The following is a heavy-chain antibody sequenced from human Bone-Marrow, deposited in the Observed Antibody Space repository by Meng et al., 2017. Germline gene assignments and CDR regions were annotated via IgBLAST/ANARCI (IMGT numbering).Heavy chain of an antibody. D-gene: IGHD3-16*01. CDR1: GFTFSDYY. V-gene: IGHV3-11*04. J-gene: IGHJ3*02. CDR3: ARHTYDYVWGDDAFDI. Sequence: GESLKISCAASGFTFSDYYMSWIRQAPGKGLEWVSYISSSGSTIYYADSVKGRFTISRDNAKNSLYLQMNSLRAEDKAVYYCARHTYDYVWGDDAFDIWGQGTMVTVAS. CDR2: ISSSGSTI.